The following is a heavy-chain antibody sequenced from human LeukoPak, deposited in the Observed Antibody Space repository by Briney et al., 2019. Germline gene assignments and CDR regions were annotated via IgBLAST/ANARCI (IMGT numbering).Heavy chain of an antibody. CDR2: IIPIFGTA. CDR1: GGTCSSYA. V-gene: IGHV1-69*05. Sequence: SVKVSCKASGGTCSSYAISWVRQAPGQGLEWMGRIIPIFGTANYAQKFQGRVTITTDESTSTACMELSSLRSEDTAVYYCARARTGGSGYYLLWGQGTLVTVSS. CDR3: ARARTGGSGYYLL. D-gene: IGHD3-22*01. J-gene: IGHJ4*02.